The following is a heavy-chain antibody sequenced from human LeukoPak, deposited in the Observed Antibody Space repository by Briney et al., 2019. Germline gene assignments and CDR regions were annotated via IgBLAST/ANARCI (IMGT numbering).Heavy chain of an antibody. CDR1: GYTFTGYY. J-gene: IGHJ5*02. Sequence: ASLTVSCKASGYTFTGYYMHWVRQAPGQGLEWMGWINPNSGGTNYAQTFQGRITMTRATAISTAYMELSRLRSHDTAVYCRARESDIVVVRAAREVPRALDPWGQGTLVTVSS. CDR3: ARESDIVVVRAAREVPRALDP. V-gene: IGHV1-2*02. CDR2: INPNSGGT. D-gene: IGHD2-2*01.